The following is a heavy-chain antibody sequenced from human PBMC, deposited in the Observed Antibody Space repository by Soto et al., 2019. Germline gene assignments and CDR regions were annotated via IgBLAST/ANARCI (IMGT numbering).Heavy chain of an antibody. V-gene: IGHV4-59*01. CDR1: GGSISSYY. CDR3: ARASSTWYWAY. Sequence: SETLSLTCTVSGGSISSYYWSWIRQPPGKGLEWIGYIYYSGNTNYNPSLKSRVTISVDTSKNQFSLKLSSVTATDTAVYYCARASSTWYWAYWGRGTLVTVSS. D-gene: IGHD6-13*01. J-gene: IGHJ4*02. CDR2: IYYSGNT.